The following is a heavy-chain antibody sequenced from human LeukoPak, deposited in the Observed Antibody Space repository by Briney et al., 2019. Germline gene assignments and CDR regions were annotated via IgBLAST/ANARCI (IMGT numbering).Heavy chain of an antibody. V-gene: IGHV1-46*03. CDR1: GYTFTSYY. D-gene: IGHD3-22*01. J-gene: IGHJ4*02. Sequence: GASVKVSCKASGYTFTSYYMHWVRQAPGQGLEWMGIINPSGGSTSYAQKFQGRVTMTRDTSTSTAYMELSSLRSEDTAVYYCARDIGNYDSSGYDPFDYWGQGTLVTVSS. CDR3: ARDIGNYDSSGYDPFDY. CDR2: INPSGGST.